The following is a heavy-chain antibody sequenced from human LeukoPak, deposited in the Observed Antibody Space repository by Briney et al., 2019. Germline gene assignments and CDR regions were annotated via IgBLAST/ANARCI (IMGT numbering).Heavy chain of an antibody. Sequence: PGGSLRLSCAASGFTFSSYEMNWVRQAPGKGLEWVSSIRSSSSYIYYADSVKGRFTISRDNAKNSLYLQMNSLRAEDTAVYYCARDGKYDYVDAFDIWGQGTMVTVSS. D-gene: IGHD3-16*01. J-gene: IGHJ3*02. CDR1: GFTFSSYE. CDR3: ARDGKYDYVDAFDI. CDR2: IRSSSSYI. V-gene: IGHV3-21*01.